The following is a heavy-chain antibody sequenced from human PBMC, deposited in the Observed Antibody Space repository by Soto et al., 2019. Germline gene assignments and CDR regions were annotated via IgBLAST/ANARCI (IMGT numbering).Heavy chain of an antibody. D-gene: IGHD3-10*01. CDR3: AKDRRPSGSPLHFDY. V-gene: IGHV3-74*01. CDR2: INHDGSKT. J-gene: IGHJ4*02. Sequence: GGSLRLSCAASQFSFSSYWMHWVRQVPGKGPAWVSRINHDGSKTEYADSVKGRFTISRDNSKNTLYLQMNSLRAEDTAVYYCAKDRRPSGSPLHFDYWGQGTLVTVSS. CDR1: QFSFSSYW.